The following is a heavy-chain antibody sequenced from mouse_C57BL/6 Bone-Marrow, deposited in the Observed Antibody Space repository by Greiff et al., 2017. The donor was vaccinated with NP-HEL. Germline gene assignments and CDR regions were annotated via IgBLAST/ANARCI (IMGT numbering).Heavy chain of an antibody. J-gene: IGHJ4*01. CDR1: GYSITSGYY. D-gene: IGHD2-5*01. CDR2: ISYDGSN. CDR3: ARNINYVDYYAMDY. Sequence: EVQRVESGPGLVKPSQSLSLTCSVTGYSITSGYYWNWIRQLPGNKLEWMGYISYDGSNNYNQSLKNRIPITRDTSKNQFVLKLNSVTTKDTATYYCARNINYVDYYAMDYWGQGTSVTVSS. V-gene: IGHV3-6*01.